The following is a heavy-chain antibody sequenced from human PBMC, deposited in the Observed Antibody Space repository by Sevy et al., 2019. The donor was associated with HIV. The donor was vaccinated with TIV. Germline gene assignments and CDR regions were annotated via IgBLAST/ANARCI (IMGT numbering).Heavy chain of an antibody. Sequence: LRGGSLRLSCAASGFTFSSYAMSWVRQAPGKGLEWVSAISGSGGSTYYADSVKGRFTISRDNSKNTLYLQMNSLRAEDTAVYYCAKLGDDPDAFDIWGQGTMVTVSS. CDR1: GFTFSSYA. D-gene: IGHD2-21*02. J-gene: IGHJ3*02. CDR3: AKLGDDPDAFDI. CDR2: ISGSGGST. V-gene: IGHV3-23*01.